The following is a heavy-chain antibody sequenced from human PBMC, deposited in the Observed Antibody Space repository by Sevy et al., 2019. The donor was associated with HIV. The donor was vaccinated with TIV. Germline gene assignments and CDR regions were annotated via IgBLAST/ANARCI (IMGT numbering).Heavy chain of an antibody. CDR2: IKQDGSEK. J-gene: IGHJ6*02. CDR1: GFTFSSYW. Sequence: GGSLRLSCAASGFTFSSYWMSWVRQAPGKGLEWVANIKQDGSEKYYVDSVKGRFTITRDNAKNSLYLQMNSLRAEDQAVDYCARHHFSTVTTRNYYYYYGMDVWGQGTTVTVSS. CDR3: ARHHFSTVTTRNYYYYYGMDV. V-gene: IGHV3-7*01. D-gene: IGHD4-4*01.